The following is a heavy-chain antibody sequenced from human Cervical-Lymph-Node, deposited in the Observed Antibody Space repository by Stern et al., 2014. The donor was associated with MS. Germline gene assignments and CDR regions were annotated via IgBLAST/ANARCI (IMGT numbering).Heavy chain of an antibody. V-gene: IGHV1-2*04. J-gene: IGHJ4*02. CDR1: GYTFTGFF. D-gene: IGHD2-15*01. CDR2: INPNTGVT. Sequence: QVQLVESGAEVKKPGVSVKVSCTASGYTFTGFFLHWVRQAPGQGLEWVGWINPNTGVTKSAQKFQGWVTLTRDTSINTVYMELNRLKSDDTAVFYCARGYPFFDNWGQGTLVTVSS. CDR3: ARGYPFFDN.